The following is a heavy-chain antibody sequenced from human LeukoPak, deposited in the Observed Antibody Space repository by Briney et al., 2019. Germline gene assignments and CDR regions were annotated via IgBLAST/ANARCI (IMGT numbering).Heavy chain of an antibody. V-gene: IGHV3-74*01. CDR1: GFAFSSSL. J-gene: IGHJ4*02. CDR2: INSDGTYT. CDR3: ARDLSHTFDY. Sequence: GGSLRLSCAASGFAFSSSLMLWVRQAPGKGLVWVSRINSDGTYTNYADSVKGRFTISRDNAKNTLYLQMNSLRAEDTAVYYCARDLSHTFDYWGQGTLVTVSS.